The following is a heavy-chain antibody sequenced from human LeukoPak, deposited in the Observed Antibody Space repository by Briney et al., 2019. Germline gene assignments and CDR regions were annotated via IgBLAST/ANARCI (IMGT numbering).Heavy chain of an antibody. D-gene: IGHD6-13*01. J-gene: IGHJ4*02. CDR2: IYYSGST. CDR3: ARGSWPHYFDY. V-gene: IGHV4-31*03. CDR1: GGSISSGGYY. Sequence: SETLSLTCTVSGGSISSGGYYWSWIRQHPGKGQEWIGYIYYSGSTYYNPSLKSRVTISVDTSKNQFSLKLSSVTAADTAVYYCARGSWPHYFDYWGQGTLVTVSS.